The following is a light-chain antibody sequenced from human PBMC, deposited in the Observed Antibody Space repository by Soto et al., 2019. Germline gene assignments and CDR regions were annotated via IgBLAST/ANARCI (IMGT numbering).Light chain of an antibody. J-gene: IGKJ3*01. Sequence: EIVLTQSPGTLSLSPGERATLSCRASQSVSSSYLAWYQQKPGQAPRLLIYGASSRATGIPDRFSGSGSGTDFTLTISRLEPEDFAVYYCQQYGSSSLVTFGPGTKEDIK. CDR2: GAS. CDR1: QSVSSSY. CDR3: QQYGSSSLVT. V-gene: IGKV3-20*01.